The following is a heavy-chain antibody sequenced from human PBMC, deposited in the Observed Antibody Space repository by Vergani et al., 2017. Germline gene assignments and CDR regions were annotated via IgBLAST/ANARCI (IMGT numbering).Heavy chain of an antibody. Sequence: QVQLVQSGSELKKPGASVKVSCKASGYTFTSYAMNWVRQAPGQGLEWMGWINTNTGNPTYAQVFTGRFIFSLDTSVSTAYLQIGSLKAEDTAVYYCARGYYDYVGGSDRPYYFDDWGKGSLVTVSS. D-gene: IGHD3-16*02. CDR2: INTNTGNP. V-gene: IGHV7-4-1*01. CDR3: ARGYYDYVGGSDRPYYFDD. CDR1: GYTFTSYA. J-gene: IGHJ4*02.